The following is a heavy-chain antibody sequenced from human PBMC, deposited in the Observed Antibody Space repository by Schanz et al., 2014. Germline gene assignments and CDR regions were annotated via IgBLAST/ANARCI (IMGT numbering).Heavy chain of an antibody. V-gene: IGHV3-66*03. CDR3: AKGGSLDN. J-gene: IGHJ4*02. CDR2: IYSGGST. CDR1: GFTVSSNY. D-gene: IGHD3-16*01. Sequence: EVQLVESGGGLIQPGGSLRLSCAASGFTVSSNYMSWVRQAPGKGLEWVAVIYSGGSTFYTDSVKGRFTISRDNSKNTLYLQMNSLNSEDTALYYCAKGGSLDNWGQGILVTVSS.